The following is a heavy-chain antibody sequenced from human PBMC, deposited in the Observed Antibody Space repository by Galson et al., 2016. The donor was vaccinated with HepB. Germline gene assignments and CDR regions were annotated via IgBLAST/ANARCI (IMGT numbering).Heavy chain of an antibody. CDR1: GGSVSSYY. D-gene: IGHD2-21*01. V-gene: IGHV4-59*02. CDR3: AKRDCVGVRCYDWDNNWFDP. J-gene: IGHJ5*02. Sequence: ETLSLTCTVPGGSVSSYYWSWIRQPPGKGLQWIGYISDTGSTNYNPSLKSRVIISIDTSKNQLSLNLTSVTAADTAVYYCAKRDCVGVRCYDWDNNWFDPWGQGTLVTVSS. CDR2: ISDTGST.